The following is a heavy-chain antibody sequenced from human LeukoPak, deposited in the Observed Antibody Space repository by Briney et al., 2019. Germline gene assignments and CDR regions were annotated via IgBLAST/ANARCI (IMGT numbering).Heavy chain of an antibody. D-gene: IGHD6-19*01. CDR1: GFTLSSYA. CDR2: ISSNGGST. CDR3: VGRGVNIAVAGTGAFDS. V-gene: IGHV3-64D*06. Sequence: GGSLRLSCSAPGFTLSSYAMHWVRQAPGKGLEYVSAISSNGGSTYYAASVRGSFTISRDNSKNTLYLQMSSLRAEDTPVYDCVGRGVNIAVAGTGAFDSCGQGTMVTVSS. J-gene: IGHJ3*02.